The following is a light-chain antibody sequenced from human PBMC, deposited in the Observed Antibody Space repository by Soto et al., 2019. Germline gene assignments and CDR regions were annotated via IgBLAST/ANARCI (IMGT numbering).Light chain of an antibody. CDR3: EQYYSYPRT. Sequence: IRMTQSPPSFSTSTGDRVTITCRASQGISSYLAWYQQKPGKAPKLLIYAASTLQSGVPSRFSGSGSGTDFTLTISCLQSEDFATYYCEQYYSYPRTFGQGTRLEI. CDR2: AAS. V-gene: IGKV1-8*01. J-gene: IGKJ5*01. CDR1: QGISSY.